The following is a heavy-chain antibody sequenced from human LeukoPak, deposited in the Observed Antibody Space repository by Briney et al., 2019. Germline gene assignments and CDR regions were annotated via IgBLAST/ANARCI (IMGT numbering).Heavy chain of an antibody. J-gene: IGHJ4*02. D-gene: IGHD1-1*01. Sequence: ASVKVSCKASGYTFTGYYMHWVRQAPGQGLEWMGWINPNSGGTNYAQKLQGRVTMTRDTSISTAYMELSRLRSDDTAVYYCASGTGRSAFGKSVDWGQGTLVTVSS. V-gene: IGHV1-2*02. CDR3: ASGTGRSAFGKSVD. CDR2: INPNSGGT. CDR1: GYTFTGYY.